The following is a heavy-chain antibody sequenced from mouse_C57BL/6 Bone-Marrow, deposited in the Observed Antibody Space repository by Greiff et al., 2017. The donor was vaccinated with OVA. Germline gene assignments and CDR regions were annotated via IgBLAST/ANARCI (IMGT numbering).Heavy chain of an antibody. J-gene: IGHJ2*01. D-gene: IGHD1-1*01. CDR2: INPNNGGT. CDR1: GYTFTDYY. V-gene: IGHV1-26*01. CDR3: ASGDYYGSSLYYFDY. Sequence: VQLQQPGPELVKPGASVKISCKASGYTFTDYYMNWVKQSHGKSLEWIGDINPNNGGTSYNQKFKGKATLTVNKSSSTAYMELRSLTSEDSAVYYCASGDYYGSSLYYFDYWGQGTTLTVSS.